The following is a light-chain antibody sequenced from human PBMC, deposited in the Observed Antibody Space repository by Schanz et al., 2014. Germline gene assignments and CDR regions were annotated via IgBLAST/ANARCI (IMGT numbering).Light chain of an antibody. CDR3: CSYVGHSTVL. CDR2: DVS. CDR1: SSDVGSYNL. Sequence: QSALTQPASVSGSPGQSITISCTGTSSDVGSYNLVSWYQQHPGKAPKLIIYDVSKWPSGVSNRFSGSKSDNTASLTISGLQAEDEADYYCCSYVGHSTVLFGGGTKLTVL. V-gene: IGLV2-23*02. J-gene: IGLJ2*01.